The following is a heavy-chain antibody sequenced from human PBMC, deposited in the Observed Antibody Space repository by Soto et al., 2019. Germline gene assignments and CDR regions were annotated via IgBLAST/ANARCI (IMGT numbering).Heavy chain of an antibody. D-gene: IGHD3-22*01. V-gene: IGHV1-18*04. CDR3: ARDPGRGYYDSSGYFVY. J-gene: IGHJ4*02. CDR1: GYTFTSYG. CDR2: ISAYNGNT. Sequence: GASVKVSCKASGYTFTSYGISWVRQAPGQGLEWMGWISAYNGNTNYAQKLQGRVTMTTDTSTSTAYMELRSLRSDDTAVYYCARDPGRGYYDSSGYFVYWGQGSMVTVSS.